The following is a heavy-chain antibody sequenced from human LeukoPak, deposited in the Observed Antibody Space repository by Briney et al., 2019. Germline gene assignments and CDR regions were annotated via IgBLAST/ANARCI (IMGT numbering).Heavy chain of an antibody. J-gene: IGHJ6*02. Sequence: GGSLRLSCAASGFTFSSYAMNWVRQAPGKGLEWVSAISGSGGSSGGSTYYADSVKGRFTISRDNSKSTLYLQMNSLRDEDTAVYYCARDPPLTSTYYDFWSGYYIPAPHMDVWGQGTTVTVSS. CDR1: GFTFSSYA. CDR3: ARDPPLTSTYYDFWSGYYIPAPHMDV. D-gene: IGHD3-3*01. CDR2: ISGSGGSSGGST. V-gene: IGHV3-23*01.